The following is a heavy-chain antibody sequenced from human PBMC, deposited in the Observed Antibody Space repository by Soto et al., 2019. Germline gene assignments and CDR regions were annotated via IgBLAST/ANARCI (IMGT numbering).Heavy chain of an antibody. Sequence: PSETLSLTCTVSGGSISSYYWSWIRQPPGKGLEWIGYIYYSGSTNYNPSLKSRVTISVDTSKNQFSLKLSSVTAADTAVYYCARTPLYYILTGFAPYYYMDGWGKRTTVTVSS. CDR2: IYYSGST. V-gene: IGHV4-59*08. J-gene: IGHJ6*03. CDR3: ARTPLYYILTGFAPYYYMDG. D-gene: IGHD3-9*01. CDR1: GGSISSYY.